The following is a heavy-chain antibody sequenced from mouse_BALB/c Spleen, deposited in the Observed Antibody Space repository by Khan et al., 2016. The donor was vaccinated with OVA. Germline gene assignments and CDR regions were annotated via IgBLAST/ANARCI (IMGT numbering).Heavy chain of an antibody. J-gene: IGHJ3*01. D-gene: IGHD2-1*01. CDR1: GFTFSDYY. Sequence: EVELVESGGGLVKPGGSLKLSCAASGFTFSDYYMYWVRQTPEKRLEWVATISDGGIYTYYPDSVKGRFTITRDDAKNNLYLQISSLKSEDTAMFYCVRGFYGNPFAYWGQGTLVTVSA. CDR2: ISDGGIYT. V-gene: IGHV5-4*02. CDR3: VRGFYGNPFAY.